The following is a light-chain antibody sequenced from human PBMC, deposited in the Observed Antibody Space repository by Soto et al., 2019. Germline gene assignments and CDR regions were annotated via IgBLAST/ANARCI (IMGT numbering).Light chain of an antibody. V-gene: IGKV3-20*01. J-gene: IGKJ2*01. CDR1: QSVSSSY. CDR2: GAS. CDR3: QQDGSSHT. Sequence: EIVLTQSPGTLSLSPGERATLSCRASQSVSSSYLAWYQQKPGQAPRLLIYGASSRATGIPDRFSGSGSGTVSTLTISRLEPVDFAVYYFQQDGSSHTCGQGNKLEIK.